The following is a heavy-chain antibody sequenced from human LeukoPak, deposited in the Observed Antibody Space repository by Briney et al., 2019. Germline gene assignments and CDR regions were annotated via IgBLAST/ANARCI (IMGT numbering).Heavy chain of an antibody. CDR1: GSTFSDYS. CDR3: AGYHWNSGVVY. V-gene: IGHV3-11*01. J-gene: IGHJ4*02. D-gene: IGHD1-7*01. Sequence: GGSLRLSCAASGSTFSDYSMSWIRQAPGQGLEWVSYISRSGDTIDYADSVKGRFSISRDNAKNSLYLQMNSLRAEDTAVYYCAGYHWNSGVVYWGQGTLVTVSS. CDR2: ISRSGDTI.